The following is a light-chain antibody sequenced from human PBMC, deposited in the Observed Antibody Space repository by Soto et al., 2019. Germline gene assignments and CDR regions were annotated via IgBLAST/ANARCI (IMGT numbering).Light chain of an antibody. CDR1: STDVGSDNL. CDR3: CSYAGSRTWV. J-gene: IGLJ3*02. V-gene: IGLV2-23*01. CDR2: EGT. Sequence: QSALTQPASVSGSPGQSITISCTGTSTDVGSDNLVSWYQQHPGKAPKLMIYEGTKRPSGVSDRFSGSKSGKTASLTISGLQAEDEADYYCCSYAGSRTWVFGGGTKLTVL.